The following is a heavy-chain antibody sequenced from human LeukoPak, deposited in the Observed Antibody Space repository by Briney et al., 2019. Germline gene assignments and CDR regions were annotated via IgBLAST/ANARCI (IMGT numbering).Heavy chain of an antibody. J-gene: IGHJ4*02. D-gene: IGHD2-21*01. V-gene: IGHV3-21*01. CDR2: ISSSSSYI. CDR3: AREFVTAIAYFDY. CDR1: GFTFSSYS. Sequence: GGSLRLSCAASGFTFSSYSMNWVRQAPGKGLEWVSSISSSSSYIYYADSVTGRFTISRDNAKNSLYLQMNSLRAEDTAVYYCAREFVTAIAYFDYWGQGTLVTVSS.